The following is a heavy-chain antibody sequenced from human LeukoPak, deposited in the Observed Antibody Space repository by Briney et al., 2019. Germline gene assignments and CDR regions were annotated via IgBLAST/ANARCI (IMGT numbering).Heavy chain of an antibody. D-gene: IGHD3-10*01. CDR3: SRADYYGSGSPISLDV. Sequence: PGRSLRLSCAASGFTFSDYYMSWVRQAPGKGLEWVGFIRSKAYGGTTEYAASVKGRFTISRDDSKSIAYLQMNSLKIEDTAVYYCSRADYYGSGSPISLDVWGKGATVTVSS. CDR1: GFTFSDYY. CDR2: IRSKAYGGTT. V-gene: IGHV3-49*04. J-gene: IGHJ6*04.